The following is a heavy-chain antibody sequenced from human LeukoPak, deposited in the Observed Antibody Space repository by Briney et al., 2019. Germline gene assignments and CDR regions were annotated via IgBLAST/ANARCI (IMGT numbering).Heavy chain of an antibody. CDR3: ARENYFDDSGYYSSWYYYYMDV. V-gene: IGHV4-61*02. Sequence: SQTLSLTCTVSGGSISSGSYYWSWIRQPAGEGLEWVGRIYTRGGTNYSPSLKSRVTISIHTSKNQFSLKLTSVTAADTAVYYCARENYFDDSGYYSSWYYYYMDVWGKGTTVTISS. D-gene: IGHD3-22*01. CDR2: IYTRGGT. CDR1: GGSISSGSYY. J-gene: IGHJ6*03.